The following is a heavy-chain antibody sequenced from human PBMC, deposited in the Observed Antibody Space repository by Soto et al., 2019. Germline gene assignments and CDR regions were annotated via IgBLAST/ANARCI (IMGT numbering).Heavy chain of an antibody. Sequence: PGESLKISCXGSGYAFTNFWVAWVRQTPGKGLEWMGIIYPSNSETRYSPPFQGRVTISVDKSTSTSYLQWSSLKASDTAMYYCARPGGSGTFYRFDYWGQGTPVTVSS. V-gene: IGHV5-51*01. CDR2: IYPSNSET. D-gene: IGHD3-10*01. CDR3: ARPGGSGTFYRFDY. CDR1: GYAFTNFW. J-gene: IGHJ4*02.